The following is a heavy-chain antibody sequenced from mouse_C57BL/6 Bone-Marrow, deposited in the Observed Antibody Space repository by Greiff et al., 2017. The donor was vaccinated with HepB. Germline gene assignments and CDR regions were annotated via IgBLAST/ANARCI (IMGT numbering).Heavy chain of an antibody. CDR3: ARCPLIYYYGYFDY. Sequence: QVQLQQSGAELARPGASVKLSCKASGYTFTSYGISWVKQRTGQGLEWIGEIYPRSGNTYYNEKFKGKATLTADKSSSTAYMELRSLTSEDSAVYFCARCPLIYYYGYFDYWGQGTTLTVPS. CDR1: GYTFTSYG. J-gene: IGHJ2*01. D-gene: IGHD1-1*01. CDR2: IYPRSGNT. V-gene: IGHV1-81*01.